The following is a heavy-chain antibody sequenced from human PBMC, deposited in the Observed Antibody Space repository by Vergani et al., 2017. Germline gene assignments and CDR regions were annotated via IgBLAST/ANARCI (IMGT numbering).Heavy chain of an antibody. CDR1: GYTFTGYY. CDR3: AGDRSTWNDDDAFDI. CDR2: INPNSGVT. Sequence: QVQLVQSGAEVKKPGASVKVSCKASGYTFTGYYMNWVRQAPGQGLEWMGWINPNSGVTNYAQKFQGRVTMTRDTSISTAYMELSRLRSDDTAVYYCAGDRSTWNDDDAFDIWGQGTMVTVSS. V-gene: IGHV1-2*02. D-gene: IGHD1-1*01. J-gene: IGHJ3*02.